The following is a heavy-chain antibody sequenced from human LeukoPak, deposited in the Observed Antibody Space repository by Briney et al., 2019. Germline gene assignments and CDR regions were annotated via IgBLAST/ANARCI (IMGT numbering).Heavy chain of an antibody. CDR3: AKLFGSWSCSGGSCYLDY. Sequence: GGSLRLSCAASGFTFSSYAMSWVRQAPGKGLEWVSAISGSGGSTYYADSVKGRFTISRDNSKNTLYLQMNSLRAEDTAVYYCAKLFGSWSCSGGSCYLDYWGQGTLVTVSS. D-gene: IGHD2-15*01. J-gene: IGHJ4*02. CDR1: GFTFSSYA. V-gene: IGHV3-23*01. CDR2: ISGSGGST.